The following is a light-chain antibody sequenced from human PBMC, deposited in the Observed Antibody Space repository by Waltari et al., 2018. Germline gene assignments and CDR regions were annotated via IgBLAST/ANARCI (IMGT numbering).Light chain of an antibody. CDR2: AAS. J-gene: IGKJ1*01. Sequence: DIQMTQSPSSLSASVGDRVTITCRASQSISSYLNWYQQKPGKAPKLLLYAASSLQSGVPSRFSGSGSGTDFTLTISSLQSEDFAVYYCQQYNNWPPGRTFGQGTKVEI. CDR3: QQYNNWPPGRT. CDR1: QSISSY. V-gene: IGKV1-39*01.